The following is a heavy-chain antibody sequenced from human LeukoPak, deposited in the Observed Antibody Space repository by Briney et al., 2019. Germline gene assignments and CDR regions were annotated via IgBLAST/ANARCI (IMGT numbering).Heavy chain of an antibody. Sequence: SQTLSLTCTVSGGSISSGGYYWSWIRQHPGKGLEWIGYIYYSGSTYYNPSLKSRVTISVDTSKNQSSLKLSSVTAADTAVYYCARAFYYYDSSGYYKEYYFDYWGQGTLVTVSS. CDR2: IYYSGST. CDR3: ARAFYYYDSSGYYKEYYFDY. J-gene: IGHJ4*02. D-gene: IGHD3-22*01. CDR1: GGSISSGGYY. V-gene: IGHV4-31*03.